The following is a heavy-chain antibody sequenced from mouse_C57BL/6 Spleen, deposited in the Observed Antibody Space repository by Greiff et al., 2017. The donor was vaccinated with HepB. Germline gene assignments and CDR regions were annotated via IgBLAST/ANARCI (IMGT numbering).Heavy chain of an antibody. CDR3: ASTQYDGSRDYYAMDY. D-gene: IGHD1-1*01. CDR1: GFNIKDYY. Sequence: LQQSGAELVKPGASVKLSCTASGFNIKDYYMHWVKQRTEQGLEWIGRIDPEDGETKYAPKFQGKDTITADTSSITSYLQLRSLTSEDTAVYYWASTQYDGSRDYYAMDYWGQGTSVTGSS. V-gene: IGHV14-2*01. CDR2: IDPEDGET. J-gene: IGHJ4*01.